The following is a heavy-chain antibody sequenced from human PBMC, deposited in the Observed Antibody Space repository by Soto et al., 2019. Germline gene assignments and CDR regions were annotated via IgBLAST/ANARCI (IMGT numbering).Heavy chain of an antibody. D-gene: IGHD3-16*01. CDR2: IYWDDDK. Sequence: QITLKESGPTLVKPTQTLTLTCTFSGFSLSTSGLSVSWIRQPPGKALEWLALIYWDDDKRYSPSLKSRLTVTKDTSKNQVVLTMNNLDPVDTATYFCARNRGDGDYFEYWGQGTLVSVSS. V-gene: IGHV2-5*02. CDR1: GFSLSTSGLS. CDR3: ARNRGDGDYFEY. J-gene: IGHJ4*02.